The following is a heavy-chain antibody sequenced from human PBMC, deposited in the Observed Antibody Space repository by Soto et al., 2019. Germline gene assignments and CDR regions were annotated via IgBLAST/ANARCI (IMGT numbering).Heavy chain of an antibody. V-gene: IGHV3-48*03. CDR1: GFSFSDHN. Sequence: EVQLVESGGGLVQPGGSLRLSCAASGFSFSDHNMNWVRQAPGKGLEWIAYISTGGGSIYYADSVKGRFTVSRDNAKSSLYLQMNSLRAEDTAVYYCARSGNYRLDCWGQGTLVTVSS. CDR2: ISTGGGSI. D-gene: IGHD1-26*01. CDR3: ARSGNYRLDC. J-gene: IGHJ4*02.